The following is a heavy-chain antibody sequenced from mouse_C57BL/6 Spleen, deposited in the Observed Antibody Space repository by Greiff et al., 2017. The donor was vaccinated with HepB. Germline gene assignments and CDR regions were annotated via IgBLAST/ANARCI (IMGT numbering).Heavy chain of an antibody. D-gene: IGHD1-1*01. Sequence: QVQLQQSGAELARPGASVKMSCKASGYTFTSYTMHWVKQRPGQGLEWIGYINPSSGYTKYNQKFKDKATLTADKSSSTAYMQLSSLTSEDSAVYYCARSTVGAPYYAMDYWGQGTSVTVSS. CDR2: INPSSGYT. V-gene: IGHV1-4*01. CDR1: GYTFTSYT. J-gene: IGHJ4*01. CDR3: ARSTVGAPYYAMDY.